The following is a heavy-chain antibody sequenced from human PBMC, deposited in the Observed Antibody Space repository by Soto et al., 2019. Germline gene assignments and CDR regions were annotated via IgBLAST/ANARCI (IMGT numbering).Heavy chain of an antibody. CDR1: GFTFSADW. V-gene: IGHV3-7*01. Sequence: EVQLVESGGGLVQPGASLRLSCEASGFTFSADWMNWVRQAPGKGLEWVANIKHDASDEYYVDSVKGGFTISRDNGKSSLYLQMSGMRDEDTAVYYCVRDVYGWGSFGTWGQGTLVTVSS. J-gene: IGHJ5*02. CDR3: VRDVYGWGSFGT. D-gene: IGHD3-10*01. CDR2: IKHDASDE.